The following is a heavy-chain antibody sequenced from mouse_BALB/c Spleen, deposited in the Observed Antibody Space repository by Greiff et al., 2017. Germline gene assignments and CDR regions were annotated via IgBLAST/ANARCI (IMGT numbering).Heavy chain of an antibody. V-gene: IGHV14-3*02. D-gene: IGHD1-1*01. CDR2: IDPANGNT. J-gene: IGHJ2*01. CDR3: ARDLGITPVVENFDY. Sequence: EVQLQQSGAELVKPGASVKLSCTASGFNIKDTYMHWVKQRPEQGLEWIGRIDPANGNTKYDPKFQGKATITADTSSNTAYLQLSSLTSEDTAVYYCARDLGITPVVENFDYWGQGTTLTVSS. CDR1: GFNIKDTY.